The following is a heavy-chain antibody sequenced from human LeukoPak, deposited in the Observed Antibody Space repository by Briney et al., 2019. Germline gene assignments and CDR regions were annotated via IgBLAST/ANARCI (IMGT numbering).Heavy chain of an antibody. CDR3: ARDLDFSGSEVFDI. J-gene: IGHJ3*02. D-gene: IGHD1-26*01. V-gene: IGHV4-39*07. CDR2: IYYSGST. CDR1: GGSISSSSYY. Sequence: PSETLSLTCTVSGGSISSSSYYWGWIRQPPGKGLEWIGSIYYSGSTYYNPSLKSRVTISVDTSKNQFSLKLSSVTTADTAVYYCARDLDFSGSEVFDIWGQGTMVTVSS.